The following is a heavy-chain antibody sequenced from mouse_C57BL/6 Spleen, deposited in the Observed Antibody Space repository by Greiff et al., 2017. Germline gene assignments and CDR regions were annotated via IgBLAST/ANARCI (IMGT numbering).Heavy chain of an antibody. Sequence: EVQLVESGGDLVKPGGSLTLSCAASGFTFSSYGMSWVRQTPDKRLEWVATISSGGSYTYYPDSVKGRFTISRDHAKNTLYLQLSSLKSEDTDRYNCARRDYDDGAWFAYGGQGTLVTVSA. CDR2: ISSGGSYT. V-gene: IGHV5-6*01. CDR3: ARRDYDDGAWFAY. J-gene: IGHJ3*01. D-gene: IGHD2-4*01. CDR1: GFTFSSYG.